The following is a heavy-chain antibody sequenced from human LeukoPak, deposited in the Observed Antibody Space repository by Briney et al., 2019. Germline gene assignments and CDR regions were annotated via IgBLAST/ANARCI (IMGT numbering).Heavy chain of an antibody. V-gene: IGHV3-30*04. D-gene: IGHD4-17*01. CDR1: GFSFRSYA. CDR2: ISYDARDE. CDR3: ARSQDYGDYSDAFDI. Sequence: GGSLRLSCVASGFSFRSYAMHWVRQAPGRGLEWLAFISYDARDEYYADSVKGRFTISRDNSKNTLYLQMNSLRAEDTAVYYCARSQDYGDYSDAFDIWGQGTMVTVSS. J-gene: IGHJ3*02.